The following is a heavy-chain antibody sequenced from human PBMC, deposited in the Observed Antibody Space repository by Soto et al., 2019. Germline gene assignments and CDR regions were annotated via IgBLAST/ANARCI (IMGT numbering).Heavy chain of an antibody. CDR3: VRVSTAEYYYGSGSYRWFDP. V-gene: IGHV4-4*02. D-gene: IGHD3-10*01. Sequence: QVQLQESGPGLVKPSGTLSLTCAVSGGSISSSNWWSWVRQPPGKGLEWIGEIYHSGSTNYNPSLKSRVTISVDKSKNQFSLKLSSVTAADTAVYYCVRVSTAEYYYGSGSYRWFDPWGQGTLVTVSS. J-gene: IGHJ5*02. CDR2: IYHSGST. CDR1: GGSISSSNW.